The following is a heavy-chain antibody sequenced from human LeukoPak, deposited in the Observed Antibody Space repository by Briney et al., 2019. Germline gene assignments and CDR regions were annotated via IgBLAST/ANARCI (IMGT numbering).Heavy chain of an antibody. CDR1: GFSVRTNY. CDR2: IFRDGST. D-gene: IGHD4-17*01. V-gene: IGHV3-66*01. Sequence: GGSLRLSCAVSGFSVRTNYMSWVRQAPGKGLEWVSVIFRDGSTYYEDSVKGRFSISRDNAKNTLYLQMNSLRAEDTAVYYCATTVTPDAFDIWGQGTMVTVSS. CDR3: ATTVTPDAFDI. J-gene: IGHJ3*02.